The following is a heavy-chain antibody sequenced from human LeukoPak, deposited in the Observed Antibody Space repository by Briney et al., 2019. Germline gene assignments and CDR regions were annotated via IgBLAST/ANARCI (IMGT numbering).Heavy chain of an antibody. V-gene: IGHV3-23*01. Sequence: GGSLRLSCAASGFTFSSYAMSWVRQAPGKGLGWVSAISGSGGSTYYADSVKGRFTISRDNSKNTLYLQMNSLRAEDTAVYYCAKGPEAIAAAGTGDYWGQGTLVTVSS. CDR2: ISGSGGST. D-gene: IGHD6-13*01. J-gene: IGHJ4*02. CDR1: GFTFSSYA. CDR3: AKGPEAIAAAGTGDY.